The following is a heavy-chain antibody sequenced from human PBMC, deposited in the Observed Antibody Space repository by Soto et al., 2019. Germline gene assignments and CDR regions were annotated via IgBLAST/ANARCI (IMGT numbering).Heavy chain of an antibody. CDR3: ARSTRGGTMIVVAIQLGEAKDAFDI. CDR2: IYYSGST. J-gene: IGHJ3*02. D-gene: IGHD3-22*01. CDR1: GGSISSSSYY. Sequence: QLQLQESGPGLVKPSETLSLTCTVSGGSISSSSYYWGWIRQPPGKGLEWIGSIYYSGSTYYNPSLKSRVTISVDTSKNQFSLKLSSVTAADTAVYYCARSTRGGTMIVVAIQLGEAKDAFDIWGQGTMVTVSS. V-gene: IGHV4-39*01.